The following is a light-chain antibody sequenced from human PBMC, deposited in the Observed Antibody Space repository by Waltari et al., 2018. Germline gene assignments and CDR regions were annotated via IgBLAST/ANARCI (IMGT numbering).Light chain of an antibody. CDR2: DAS. CDR3: QQYGYSRST. Sequence: EIVLTQSPATLSLSPGERATPSCRASQSVSSYLAWYQQKPGQAPRLLIYDASNRATGIPARFSGSGSGTDFTLTISSLEPEDFAVYYCQQYGYSRSTFGGGTKVEIK. J-gene: IGKJ4*01. V-gene: IGKV3-11*01. CDR1: QSVSSY.